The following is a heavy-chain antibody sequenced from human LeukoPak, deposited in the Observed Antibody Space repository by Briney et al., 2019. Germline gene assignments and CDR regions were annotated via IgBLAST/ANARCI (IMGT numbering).Heavy chain of an antibody. J-gene: IGHJ3*02. Sequence: AASVKVSCKASGYTFTSYGISWVRQAPGQGLEWMGWISAYNGNTRYAQNLQGRVTLTTDTSTSTAYMEVRSLRSDDTAVYYCARLSWLRHAFDIWGQGTMVTVSS. V-gene: IGHV1-18*01. CDR1: GYTFTSYG. D-gene: IGHD5-12*01. CDR3: ARLSWLRHAFDI. CDR2: ISAYNGNT.